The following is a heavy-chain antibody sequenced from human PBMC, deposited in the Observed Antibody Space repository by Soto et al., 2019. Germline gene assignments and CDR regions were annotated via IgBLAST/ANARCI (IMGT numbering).Heavy chain of an antibody. D-gene: IGHD3-3*01. V-gene: IGHV1-69*01. CDR1: ADSFSSYG. J-gene: IGHJ4*02. Sequence: QVQQVLSGAEVKEPGSAVKVSCKAPADSFSSYGISWVRQAPGQGLEWMGGIIPIFGTTNYAEKFQGRVTITADESTNTAYMELSSLRSEDTALYYCARVFPDGWVEPGVVRGYLDTWGRGTLATVSS. CDR2: IIPIFGTT. CDR3: ARVFPDGWVEPGVVRGYLDT.